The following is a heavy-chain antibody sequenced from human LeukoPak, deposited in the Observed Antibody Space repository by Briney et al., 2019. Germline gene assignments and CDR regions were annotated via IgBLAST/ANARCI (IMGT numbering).Heavy chain of an antibody. Sequence: SETLSLTCTVSGGSISSYYWSWIRQPPGKGLEWIGYIYTSGSTNYNPSLKSRVTISVDTSKNQFSLKLSSVTAADTAVYYRARHPWSGYAWMDYWGQGTLVTVSS. CDR2: IYTSGST. V-gene: IGHV4-4*09. D-gene: IGHD3-3*01. J-gene: IGHJ4*02. CDR1: GGSISSYY. CDR3: ARHPWSGYAWMDY.